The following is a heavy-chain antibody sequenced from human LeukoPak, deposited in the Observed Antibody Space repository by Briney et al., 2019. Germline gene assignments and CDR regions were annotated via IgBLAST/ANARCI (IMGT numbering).Heavy chain of an antibody. Sequence: GGSLRLSCAASGFTFSSYAMHWVRQAPGKGLEWVAVISYDGSNKYYADSVKGRFTISRDNSKNTLYLQMNSLRAEDTAVYYCARGGYSSFPGAFDIWGQGTMVTVSS. J-gene: IGHJ3*02. V-gene: IGHV3-30*04. CDR3: ARGGYSSFPGAFDI. CDR1: GFTFSSYA. CDR2: ISYDGSNK. D-gene: IGHD6-13*01.